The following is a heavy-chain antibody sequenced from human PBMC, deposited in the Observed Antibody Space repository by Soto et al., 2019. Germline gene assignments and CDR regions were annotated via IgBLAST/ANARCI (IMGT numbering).Heavy chain of an antibody. V-gene: IGHV3-21*01. CDR1: GFTFSDYS. CDR2: MTSSSSYI. J-gene: IGHJ4*02. CDR3: ARDGWVDY. D-gene: IGHD6-19*01. Sequence: EVQLVESGGGLVKPGGSLRLSCAASGFTFSDYSMNWVRQAPGKGLEWVSSMTSSSSYIYYADSVKGRFTISRDNAKNSLYLQMNSLRAEDTAAFYCARDGWVDYWGQGTLVTVSS.